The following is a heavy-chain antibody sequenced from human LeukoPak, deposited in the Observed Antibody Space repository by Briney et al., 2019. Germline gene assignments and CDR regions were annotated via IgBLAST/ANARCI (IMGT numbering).Heavy chain of an antibody. D-gene: IGHD3-22*01. V-gene: IGHV7-4-1*02. J-gene: IGHJ4*02. CDR3: ARVAHYEGSGTFDF. CDR1: GYNLISYA. Sequence: ASVKASCKASGYNLISYAMIWVRQAPGQGLEWMGWINTKTGNPTYAQGFTGRFVFYSDTSVNTAYLQISSLKAEDSAVYYCARVAHYEGSGTFDFWGQGTLVTVSS. CDR2: INTKTGNP.